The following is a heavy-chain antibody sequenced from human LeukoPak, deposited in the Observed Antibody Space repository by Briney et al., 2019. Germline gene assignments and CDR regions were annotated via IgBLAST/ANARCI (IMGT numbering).Heavy chain of an antibody. CDR3: ARLSHSSSWSQDGY. Sequence: GGSLRLSCAASGFTFSSYEMNWVRQAPGKGLEWVSYISSTGNTIYYADSLKGRFTVYRDNAENSLYLQMNSLRAEDTAVYYCARLSHSSSWSQDGYWGQGTLVTVSS. J-gene: IGHJ4*02. CDR1: GFTFSSYE. CDR2: ISSTGNTI. V-gene: IGHV3-48*03. D-gene: IGHD6-13*01.